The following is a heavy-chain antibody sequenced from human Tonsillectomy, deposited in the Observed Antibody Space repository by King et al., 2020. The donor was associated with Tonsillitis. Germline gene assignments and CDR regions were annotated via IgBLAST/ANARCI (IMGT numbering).Heavy chain of an antibody. CDR2: ISSTGSTI. CDR3: ARGWKYGIAARLYFDL. CDR1: GFTFSSYE. Sequence: VQLVESGGGLVQPGGSLRLSCAASGFTFSSYEVNWVRQAPGKGLEWISYISSTGSTIYYADSVKGRFTISRDNAKNSLYLQMNSLRAEDTAVYYCARGWKYGIAARLYFDLWGRGTLVTVSS. V-gene: IGHV3-48*03. D-gene: IGHD6-13*01. J-gene: IGHJ2*01.